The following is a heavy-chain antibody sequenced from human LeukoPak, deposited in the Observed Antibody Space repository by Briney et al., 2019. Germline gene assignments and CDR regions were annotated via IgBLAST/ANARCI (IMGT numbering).Heavy chain of an antibody. CDR2: IKQDGSEK. Sequence: GGSLRLSCAASGFTFSSYWMSWVRQAPGKGLEWVANIKQDGSEKYYVDSVKGRFTISRDNAKNSLYLQMNSLRAEDTAVYYRARPNDYGDYRDAFDIWGQGTMVTVSS. CDR3: ARPNDYGDYRDAFDI. CDR1: GFTFSSYW. V-gene: IGHV3-7*01. D-gene: IGHD4-17*01. J-gene: IGHJ3*02.